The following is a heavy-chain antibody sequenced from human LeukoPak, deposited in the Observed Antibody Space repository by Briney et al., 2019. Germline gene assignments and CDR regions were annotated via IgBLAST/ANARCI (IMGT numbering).Heavy chain of an antibody. D-gene: IGHD5-18*01. Sequence: KSSETLSLTCTVSGGSISSYYWSWIRQSPGKGLECIGYIHYTGSTNYNPSLKSRVTISVETPKNQFSLKLKSVTAADTAVYYCARAKRGYTYGSQKSNWYLDLWGRGTLVTVSS. CDR3: ARAKRGYTYGSQKSNWYLDL. CDR2: IHYTGST. J-gene: IGHJ2*01. V-gene: IGHV4-59*01. CDR1: GGSISSYY.